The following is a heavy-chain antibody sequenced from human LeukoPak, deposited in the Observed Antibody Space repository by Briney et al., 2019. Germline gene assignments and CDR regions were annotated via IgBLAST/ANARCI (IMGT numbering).Heavy chain of an antibody. J-gene: IGHJ4*02. D-gene: IGHD5-18*01. Sequence: SGPTLVKPTQTLTLTCTFSGFSLSTTYVGVGWIRQPPGKALEWLALIFWDDDKRYSPYLKSRLTITKDTSKNQVVLTMTNMDPVDTATYYCAHRQGDTAMAEFDDWGQGSLVTVSS. CDR3: AHRQGDTAMAEFDD. V-gene: IGHV2-5*02. CDR2: IFWDDDK. CDR1: GFSLSTTYVG.